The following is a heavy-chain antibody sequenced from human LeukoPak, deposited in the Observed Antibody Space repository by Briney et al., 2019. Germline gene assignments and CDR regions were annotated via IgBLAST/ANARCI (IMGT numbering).Heavy chain of an antibody. J-gene: IGHJ5*02. D-gene: IGHD3-10*01. Sequence: SETLSLTCAVSGASISSGDYSWSWIRQPPGKGLEWIAYIYYSGNTDYNPSLKSRVTISVDTSKNQFSLKLSSVTAADTAVYYCARFTMVRGFDPWGQGTLVTVSS. CDR2: IYYSGNT. V-gene: IGHV4-30-4*07. CDR1: GASISSGDYS. CDR3: ARFTMVRGFDP.